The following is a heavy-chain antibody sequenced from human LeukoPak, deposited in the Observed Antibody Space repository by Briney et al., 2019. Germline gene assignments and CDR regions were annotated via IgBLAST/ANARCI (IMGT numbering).Heavy chain of an antibody. CDR3: ARSEGGWYSYYYYGMDV. J-gene: IGHJ6*02. Sequence: ASVTVSFKASGYTFTSYDINWVRRATGQGLEWMGWMNPNSGNTGYAQKFQGRVTMTRNTSISTAYMELSSLRSEDTAVYYCARSEGGWYSYYYYGMDVWGQGTTVTVSS. CDR1: GYTFTSYD. CDR2: MNPNSGNT. D-gene: IGHD6-19*01. V-gene: IGHV1-8*01.